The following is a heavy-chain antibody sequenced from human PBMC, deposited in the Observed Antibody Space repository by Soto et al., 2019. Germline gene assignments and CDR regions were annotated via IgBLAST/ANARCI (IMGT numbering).Heavy chain of an antibody. Sequence: PSETLSLTCTVSGGSISGTRFCWGWIRQPPGKGLEWLGITFYSGTTYYNPSLKSRVAISVDTSKNQFSLNLSSVTAADTAVYYCASSNIAAAGFYYYGMDVWGRGTTVTVSS. CDR1: GGSISGTRFC. D-gene: IGHD6-13*01. V-gene: IGHV4-39*07. J-gene: IGHJ6*02. CDR3: ASSNIAAAGFYYYGMDV. CDR2: TFYSGTT.